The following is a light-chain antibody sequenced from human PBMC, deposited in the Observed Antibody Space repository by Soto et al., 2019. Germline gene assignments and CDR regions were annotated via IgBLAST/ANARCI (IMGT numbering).Light chain of an antibody. Sequence: IVMTQSPATLSVSPGERATLSCRASQSISSNLAWYQQKPGQAPRLLIYGASTRATGIPARFSGSRSGTAFTLTINSLQSEDFAFYYCQQYNNWPRTFGQGTKVEIK. J-gene: IGKJ1*01. V-gene: IGKV3-15*01. CDR1: QSISSN. CDR2: GAS. CDR3: QQYNNWPRT.